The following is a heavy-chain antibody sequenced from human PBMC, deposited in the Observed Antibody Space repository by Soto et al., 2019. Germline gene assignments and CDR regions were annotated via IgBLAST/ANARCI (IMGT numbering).Heavy chain of an antibody. V-gene: IGHV4-59*01. J-gene: IGHJ4*02. CDR3: ARARPPAAIYY. Sequence: SETLSLTCTVSGGSISSYYWSWIRQPPGKGLEWIGYIYYSGSTNYNPSLKSRVTISVDTSKNQFSLKLSSVTAADTAVYYCARARPPAAIYYWGQGTLVTVSS. CDR1: GGSISSYY. D-gene: IGHD2-2*01. CDR2: IYYSGST.